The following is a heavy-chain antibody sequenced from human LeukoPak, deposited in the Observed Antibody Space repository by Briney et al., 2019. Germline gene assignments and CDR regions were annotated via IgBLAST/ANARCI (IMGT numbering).Heavy chain of an antibody. CDR1: GFTFSSYA. D-gene: IGHD6-13*01. J-gene: IGHJ4*02. CDR2: IDDTGSHT. CDR3: AKSGLSISAARQLDY. Sequence: GGSLRLSCAASGFTFSSYAMSWVRQAPGKGLDWVSAIDDTGSHTDYADSVKGRFTISRDNSKNTLYLQMNSLRAEDTAIYYCAKSGLSISAARQLDYWGQGTLVTVSS. V-gene: IGHV3-23*01.